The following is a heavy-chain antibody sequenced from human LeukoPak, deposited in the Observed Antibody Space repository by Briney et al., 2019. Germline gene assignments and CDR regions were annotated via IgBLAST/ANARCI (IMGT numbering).Heavy chain of an antibody. CDR3: ATKQWLAPPPDS. V-gene: IGHV3-74*01. CDR1: GFTFSKYW. CDR2: INTDGTVT. J-gene: IGHJ4*02. D-gene: IGHD6-19*01. Sequence: GGSLRLSCAASGFTFSKYWMLWVRQAPGKGLESVSRINTDGTVTTYADSVKGRFTVSRDNADNTMFLQMNSVRDEDTAMYYCATKQWLAPPPDSWGQGTPVTVSS.